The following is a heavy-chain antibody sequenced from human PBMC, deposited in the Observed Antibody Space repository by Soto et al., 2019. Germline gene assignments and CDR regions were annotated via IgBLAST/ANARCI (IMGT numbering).Heavy chain of an antibody. V-gene: IGHV3-48*01. CDR3: ERDGVVVATRCMDV. Sequence: EVQLVESGGGLVQPGGSLRLSCAGSGFTFSSYSMNWVRQAPGKGLECVSYISSSSSIIYYAESVKGIFTITRDNAKDSRYLKMNSLRVEYTAVEYCERDGVVVATRCMDVWGQGTTVTVSS. J-gene: IGHJ6*02. CDR1: GFTFSSYS. CDR2: ISSSSSII. D-gene: IGHD2-15*01.